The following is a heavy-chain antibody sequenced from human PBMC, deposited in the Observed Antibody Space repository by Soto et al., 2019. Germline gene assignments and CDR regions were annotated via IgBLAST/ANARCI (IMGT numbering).Heavy chain of an antibody. J-gene: IGHJ6*02. CDR2: ISFDGNTE. CDR3: AKDFYMYLTGGLDV. CDR1: GFTFSDSG. V-gene: IGHV3-30*18. Sequence: QVKLVESGGGVVQLGRSLRLSCVAFGFTFSDSGSHWVRQAPGKGMEWVALISFDGNTENSADSVKGRFTISRDNSKNTLYLQMNSLRPDDPAVYYCAKDFYMYLTGGLDVWGQGTTVTVSS. D-gene: IGHD2-8*01.